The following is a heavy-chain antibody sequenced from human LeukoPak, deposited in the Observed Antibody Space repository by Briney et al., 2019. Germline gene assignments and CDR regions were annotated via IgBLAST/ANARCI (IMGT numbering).Heavy chain of an antibody. J-gene: IGHJ6*02. CDR2: IYHSGST. V-gene: IGHV4-38-2*02. CDR3: ARGRYYSYGYYYYYYGMDV. Sequence: PSETLSLTCTVSGYSISSGYYWGWIRQPPGKGLEWIGSIYHSGSTYYNPSLKSRVTISVDTSKNQFSLKLSSVTAADTAVYYCARGRYYSYGYYYYYYGMDVWGQGTTVTVSS. D-gene: IGHD5-18*01. CDR1: GYSISSGYY.